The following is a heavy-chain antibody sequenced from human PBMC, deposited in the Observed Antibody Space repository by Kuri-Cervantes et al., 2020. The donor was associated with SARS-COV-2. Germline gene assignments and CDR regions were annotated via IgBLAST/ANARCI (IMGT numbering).Heavy chain of an antibody. CDR3: AREDYDFWSGYSDY. Sequence: ASVKVSCKASGYTFTSYGISWVRQAPGQGLEWMGWISAYNGNTNYAQKLQGRVTMTTDTSTSTAYMELRSLRSDDTAVYYCAREDYDFWSGYSDYWGQGTPVTVSS. D-gene: IGHD3-3*01. CDR2: ISAYNGNT. V-gene: IGHV1-18*01. J-gene: IGHJ4*02. CDR1: GYTFTSYG.